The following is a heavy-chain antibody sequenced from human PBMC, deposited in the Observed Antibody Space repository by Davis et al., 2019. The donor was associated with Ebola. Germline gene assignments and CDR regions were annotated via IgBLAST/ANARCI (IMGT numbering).Heavy chain of an antibody. CDR1: GYSFTSYW. CDR2: IYPGDSDT. CDR3: ARLGPNTSCCPYFDY. Sequence: GESLKISCKGSGYSFTSYWIGWVRQMPGKGLEWMGIIYPGDSDTRYSPSFQGQVTISADKSISTAYLQWSSLKASDTAMYYCARLGPNTSCCPYFDYWGQGTLVTVSS. V-gene: IGHV5-51*01. D-gene: IGHD2-2*01. J-gene: IGHJ4*02.